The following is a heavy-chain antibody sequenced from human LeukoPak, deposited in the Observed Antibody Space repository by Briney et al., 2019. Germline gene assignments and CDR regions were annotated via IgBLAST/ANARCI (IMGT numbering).Heavy chain of an antibody. CDR1: GGSISSGGYY. Sequence: SETLSLTSTVSGGSISSGGYYWSWIRQHPGKGLEWIGYIYYSGSTYYNPSLKSRVTISVDTSKNQFSLKLSSVTAADTAVYYCATPGYSSGWYYFDYRGQGTLVTVSS. CDR2: IYYSGST. J-gene: IGHJ4*02. V-gene: IGHV4-31*03. CDR3: ATPGYSSGWYYFDY. D-gene: IGHD6-19*01.